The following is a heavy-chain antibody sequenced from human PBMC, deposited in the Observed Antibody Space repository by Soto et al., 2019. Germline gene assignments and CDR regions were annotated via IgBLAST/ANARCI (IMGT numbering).Heavy chain of an antibody. Sequence: QVQLVESGGVVVQPGTSLRLSCVGSGFTFRSYVIHWVRQAPGKGLEWVALTSYDGSNNFYGDSVKGRFTISRHNSRNTVKLQMDILRFEDTALYYCARWGTTGGLDVWGQGTLVSVSS. D-gene: IGHD3-16*01. CDR2: TSYDGSNN. CDR3: ARWGTTGGLDV. V-gene: IGHV3-33*05. J-gene: IGHJ4*02. CDR1: GFTFRSYV.